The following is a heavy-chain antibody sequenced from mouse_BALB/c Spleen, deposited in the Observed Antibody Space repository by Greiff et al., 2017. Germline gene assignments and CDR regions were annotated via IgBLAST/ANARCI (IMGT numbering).Heavy chain of an antibody. CDR3: ASGYFDD. Sequence: DVQLQESGGGLVKPGGSLKLSCAASGFTFSSYAMSWVRQTPEKRLEWVASISSGGSTYYPDSVKGRFTISRDNARNILYLQMSSLRSADTAMYYCASGYFDDWGEGTTVTVAA. V-gene: IGHV5-6-5*01. CDR1: GFTFSSYA. CDR2: ISSGGST. J-gene: IGHJ1*01.